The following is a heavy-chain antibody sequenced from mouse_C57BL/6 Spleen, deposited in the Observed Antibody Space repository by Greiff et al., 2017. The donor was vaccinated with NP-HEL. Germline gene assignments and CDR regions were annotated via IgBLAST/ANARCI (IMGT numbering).Heavy chain of an antibody. CDR2: IHPNSGST. J-gene: IGHJ3*01. CDR3: ATYYSISAMAY. D-gene: IGHD2-5*01. CDR1: GYTFTSYW. Sequence: QVQLQQPGAELVKPGASVKLSCKASGYTFTSYWMHWVKQRPGQGLEWIGMIHPNSGSTNYNQKFKSKATLTVDKSSSTAYMQLSSLTSDDSAVYCCATYYSISAMAYWGQGTLVTVSA. V-gene: IGHV1-64*01.